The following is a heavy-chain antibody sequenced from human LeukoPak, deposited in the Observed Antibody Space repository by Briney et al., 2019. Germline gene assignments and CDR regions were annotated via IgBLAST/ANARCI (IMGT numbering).Heavy chain of an antibody. Sequence: GASVKVSCKASGYTFTGYYMHWVRQAPGQGLEWMGWISAYNGNTNYAQKLQGRVTMTTDTSTSTAYMELRSLRSDDTAVYYCARVSELEYSSWFDPWGQGTLVTVSS. CDR1: GYTFTGYY. V-gene: IGHV1-18*04. J-gene: IGHJ5*02. CDR2: ISAYNGNT. D-gene: IGHD6-6*01. CDR3: ARVSELEYSSWFDP.